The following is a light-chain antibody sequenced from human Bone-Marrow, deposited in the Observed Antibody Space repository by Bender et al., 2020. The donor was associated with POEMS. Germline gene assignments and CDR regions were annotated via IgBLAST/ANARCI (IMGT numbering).Light chain of an antibody. Sequence: QSALTQPASVSGSPGQSITISCTGTSIDVGNYNLVSWYQQHPGKAPKLLIYGYNNRPSGVPDRFSGSKSGTSASLAITGLQAEDEGDYYCQSYDNSLGGWVFGGGTKLTVL. CDR1: SIDVGNYNL. J-gene: IGLJ3*02. CDR3: QSYDNSLGGWV. CDR2: GYN. V-gene: IGLV2-14*02.